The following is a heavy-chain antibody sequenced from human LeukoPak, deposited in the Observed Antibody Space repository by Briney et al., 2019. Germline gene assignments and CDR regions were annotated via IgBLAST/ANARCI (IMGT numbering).Heavy chain of an antibody. Sequence: SETLSLTCTVSGGSISSGSYYWSWIRQPAGKGLEWIGRIYTSGSTNYNPSLKSRVTISVDTSKNQFSLKLSSVTAADTAVYYCASRYYYDSSGYYSGFADAFDIWGQGTMVTVSS. CDR1: GGSISSGSYY. CDR3: ASRYYYDSSGYYSGFADAFDI. D-gene: IGHD3-22*01. CDR2: IYTSGST. J-gene: IGHJ3*02. V-gene: IGHV4-61*02.